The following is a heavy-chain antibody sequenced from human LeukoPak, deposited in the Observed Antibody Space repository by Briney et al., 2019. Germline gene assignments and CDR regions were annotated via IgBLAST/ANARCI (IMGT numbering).Heavy chain of an antibody. J-gene: IGHJ5*02. CDR2: IYYSGST. D-gene: IGHD3-22*01. CDR3: ARPYYYDSRIDP. V-gene: IGHV4-59*01. Sequence: SETLSLTCTVSGGSISSYYWSWTRQPPGKGLEWIGYIYYSGSTNYNPSLKSRVTISVDTSKNQFSLKLSSVTAADTAVYYCARPYYYDSRIDPWGQGILVTVSS. CDR1: GGSISSYY.